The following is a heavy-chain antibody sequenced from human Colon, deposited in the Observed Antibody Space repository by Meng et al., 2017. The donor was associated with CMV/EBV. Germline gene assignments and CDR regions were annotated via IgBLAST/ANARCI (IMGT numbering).Heavy chain of an antibody. Sequence: SFPEFSLDSRGVGVAWIRQPPGKALEWLTLIYWDDEKRYNPSLQNRLTISNDTSKNQVLLTMTNMDPADTATYYCARRGSGSYAFDHWGQGTLVTVSS. J-gene: IGHJ4*02. D-gene: IGHD1-26*01. CDR2: IYWDDEK. CDR3: ARRGSGSYAFDH. V-gene: IGHV2-5*02. CDR1: EFSLDSRGVG.